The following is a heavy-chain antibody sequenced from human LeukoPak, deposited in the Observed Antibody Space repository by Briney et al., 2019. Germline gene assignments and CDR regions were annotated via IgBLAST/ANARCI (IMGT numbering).Heavy chain of an antibody. CDR3: ARYDSYGWDYYYGMDV. CDR2: IKQDGSEK. J-gene: IGHJ6*02. Sequence: PGGSLRLSCAASGFTFSSYWMSWVRQAPGKGLEWVANIKQDGSEKYCVGSVKGRFTISRDNAKNSLYLQMNSLRAEDTAVYYCARYDSYGWDYYYGMDVWGQGTTVTVSS. V-gene: IGHV3-7*01. CDR1: GFTFSSYW. D-gene: IGHD5-18*01.